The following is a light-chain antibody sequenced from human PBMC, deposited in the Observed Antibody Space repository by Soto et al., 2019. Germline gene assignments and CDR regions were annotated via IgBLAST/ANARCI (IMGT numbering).Light chain of an antibody. CDR1: SSDVGGFNY. V-gene: IGLV2-14*01. CDR2: EVS. Sequence: QSALTQPASVSGSPGQSITISCTGTSSDVGGFNYVSWYQQHPGEAPKLMIFEVSNRPSGVSNRFSGSKSGNTASLTISGLQAEDEADYYCSSYTISGTYVFGTGTKLTVL. CDR3: SSYTISGTYV. J-gene: IGLJ1*01.